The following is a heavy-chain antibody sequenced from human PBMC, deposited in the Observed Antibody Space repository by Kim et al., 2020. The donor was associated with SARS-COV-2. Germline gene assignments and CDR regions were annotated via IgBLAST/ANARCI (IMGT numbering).Heavy chain of an antibody. J-gene: IGHJ4*02. Sequence: GGSLRLSCAASGFTFSTYWMSWVRQAPGKGLEWVANIAQDGSEKYYVDSVKGRFTISRDNAKNSLYLQVNSLRADDTAVYYCATDMVHNSLDYWGQGTLSPSPQ. D-gene: IGHD3-10*01. CDR3: ATDMVHNSLDY. CDR1: GFTFSTYW. V-gene: IGHV3-7*03. CDR2: IAQDGSEK.